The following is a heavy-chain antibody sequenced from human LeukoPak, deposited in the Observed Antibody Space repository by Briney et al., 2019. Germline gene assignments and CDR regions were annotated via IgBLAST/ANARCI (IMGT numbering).Heavy chain of an antibody. V-gene: IGHV3-7*03. CDR3: ARVGSPRGRADAFDI. D-gene: IGHD1-26*01. CDR1: GFTFSSYW. J-gene: IGHJ3*02. CDR2: IKQDGSEK. Sequence: GGPLRLSCAASGFTFSSYWMSWVRQAPGKGLEWVANIKQDGSEKYYVDSVKGRFTISRDNAKNSLYLQMNSLKSDDTAVYYCARVGSPRGRADAFDIWGRGTMVTVSS.